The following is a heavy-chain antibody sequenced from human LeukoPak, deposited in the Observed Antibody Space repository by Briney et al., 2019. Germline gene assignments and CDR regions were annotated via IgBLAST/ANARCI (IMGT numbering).Heavy chain of an antibody. D-gene: IGHD1-1*01. Sequence: GGSLRLSCAVSRLTLSMYEMNWVSQAPGKGLEWVSYISSSSSTIYYADSVKGRFTISRDNAQNSLYLQMNSRRAEDTAVYYCAKGSTSPGAFDIWGQGTMVTVSS. CDR3: AKGSTSPGAFDI. CDR1: RLTLSMYE. J-gene: IGHJ3*02. CDR2: ISSSSSTI. V-gene: IGHV3-48*03.